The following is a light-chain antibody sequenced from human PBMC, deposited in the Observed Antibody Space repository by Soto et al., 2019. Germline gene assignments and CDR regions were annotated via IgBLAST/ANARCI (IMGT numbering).Light chain of an antibody. CDR1: SSDVGGSNY. J-gene: IGLJ2*01. Sequence: QSALTQPASVSGSPGQSITISCTGTSSDVGGSNYVSWFQQRPGKAPKLMIYEVSNRPSGVSNRFSGSKSGNTASLTISGLRAEDEADYYCSSDTTSSTLGVFGGGTKAHRP. CDR3: SSDTTSSTLGV. V-gene: IGLV2-14*01. CDR2: EVS.